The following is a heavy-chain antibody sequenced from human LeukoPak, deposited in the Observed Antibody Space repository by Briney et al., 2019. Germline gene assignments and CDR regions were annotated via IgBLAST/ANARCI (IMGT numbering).Heavy chain of an antibody. Sequence: GGSLRLSCAASGFTFSSYSMNWVRQAPGKGLEWVSYISSSSSTIYYADSVKGRFTISRDNAKNSLYLQMNSLRAEDTAVYYCASGIPYYYDSSGYQEGYWGQGTLVTVSS. CDR1: GFTFSSYS. CDR2: ISSSSSTI. V-gene: IGHV3-48*01. CDR3: ASGIPYYYDSSGYQEGY. J-gene: IGHJ4*02. D-gene: IGHD3-22*01.